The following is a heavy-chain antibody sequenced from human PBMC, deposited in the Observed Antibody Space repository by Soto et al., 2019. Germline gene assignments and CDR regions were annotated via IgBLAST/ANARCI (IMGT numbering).Heavy chain of an antibody. CDR3: AKDIRQQLVQSDAFDI. V-gene: IGHV3-9*01. J-gene: IGHJ3*02. Sequence: SLKISCAASGFTFDDYAMHWVRQAPGKGLEWVSGISWNSGSIGYADSVKGRFTISRDNAKNSLYLQMNSLRAEDTALYYCAKDIRQQLVQSDAFDIWGQGTMVTVSS. CDR2: ISWNSGSI. D-gene: IGHD6-13*01. CDR1: GFTFDDYA.